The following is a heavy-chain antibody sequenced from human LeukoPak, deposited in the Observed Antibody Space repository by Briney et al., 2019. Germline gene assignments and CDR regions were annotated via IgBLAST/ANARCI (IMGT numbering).Heavy chain of an antibody. CDR1: GFTFSSYG. CDR3: AKDMRGYSYGPNWFDP. CDR2: IRSDGNNK. D-gene: IGHD5-18*01. Sequence: GGSLRLSCAASGFTFSSYGMHWVRQAPGKGLEWVAFIRSDGNNKYFADSVKGRFTISRDSSKNTLYLQMNSLRAEDTAVYYCAKDMRGYSYGPNWFDPWGQGTLVTVSS. J-gene: IGHJ5*02. V-gene: IGHV3-30*02.